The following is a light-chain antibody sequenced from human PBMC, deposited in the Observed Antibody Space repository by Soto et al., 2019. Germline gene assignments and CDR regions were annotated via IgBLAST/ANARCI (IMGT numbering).Light chain of an antibody. V-gene: IGKV1-39*01. CDR3: LQDRSYPRT. CDR1: QSIASY. Sequence: DIQMTQSPSSLSASVGDRVTITCRASQSIASYLNWYQQKPGKAPKLLIYTASSLQTGVPSRFSGSGSGTDFTLTISSLQPEDFAIYYCLQDRSYPRTFGQGTKVDIK. CDR2: TAS. J-gene: IGKJ1*01.